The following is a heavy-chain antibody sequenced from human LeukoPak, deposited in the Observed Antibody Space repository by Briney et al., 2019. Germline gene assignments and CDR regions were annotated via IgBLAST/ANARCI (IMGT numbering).Heavy chain of an antibody. V-gene: IGHV4-34*01. CDR3: ARAPPFDY. CDR1: GGSFSGYY. J-gene: IGHJ4*02. Sequence: SETLSLTCAVYGGSFSGYYWSWIPQPPGKGLEWIGEINHSGSTNYNPSLKSRVTISVDTSKNQCSLKPSSVTAADTAVYDCARAPPFDYWGQGTLVTVSS. CDR2: INHSGST.